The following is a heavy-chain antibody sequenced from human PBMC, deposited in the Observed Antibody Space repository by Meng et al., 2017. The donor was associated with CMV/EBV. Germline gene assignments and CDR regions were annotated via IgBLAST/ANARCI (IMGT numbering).Heavy chain of an antibody. CDR2: IIPIFGTA. D-gene: IGHD2-2*02. J-gene: IGHJ3*02. CDR3: ASAVQDVVVPAAIRYSSGWYSPRAFDI. CDR1: GYTFTSYD. V-gene: IGHV1-69*05. Sequence: SVKVSCKASGYTFTSYDINWVRQAPGQGLEWMGGIIPIFGTANYAQKFQGRVTITTDESTSTAYMELSSLRSEDTAVYYCASAVQDVVVPAAIRYSSGWYSPRAFDIWGQGTMVTVSS.